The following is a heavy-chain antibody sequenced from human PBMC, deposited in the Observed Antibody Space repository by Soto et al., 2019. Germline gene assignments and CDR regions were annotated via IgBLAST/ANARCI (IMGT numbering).Heavy chain of an antibody. D-gene: IGHD2-2*01. J-gene: IGHJ5*02. Sequence: GGSLRLSCAASGFTFSSYAMSWVRQAPGKGLEWVSAISGSGGSTYYADSVKGRFTISRDNSKNTLYLQMNSLRAEDTAVYYCAKTTIPAAMPVGFFLFDPWGQGTLVTVSS. CDR1: GFTFSSYA. V-gene: IGHV3-23*01. CDR2: ISGSGGST. CDR3: AKTTIPAAMPVGFFLFDP.